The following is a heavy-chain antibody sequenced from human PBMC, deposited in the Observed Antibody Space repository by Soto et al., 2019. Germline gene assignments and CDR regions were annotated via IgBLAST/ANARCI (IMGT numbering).Heavy chain of an antibody. CDR3: ASLRLADYYYYGMDV. V-gene: IGHV4-39*01. CDR1: GGSISSSSYY. D-gene: IGHD3-16*01. J-gene: IGHJ6*02. Sequence: SETLSLTCTVSGGSISSSSYYWVWIRQPPGKGLEWIGSIYYSGSTYYNPSLKSRVTISVDTSKNQFSLKLSSVTAADTAVYYCASLRLADYYYYGMDVWGQGTTVT. CDR2: IYYSGST.